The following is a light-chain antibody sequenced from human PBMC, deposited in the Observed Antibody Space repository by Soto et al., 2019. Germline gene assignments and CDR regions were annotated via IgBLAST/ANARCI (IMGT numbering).Light chain of an antibody. J-gene: IGKJ2*01. Sequence: EIVLTQSPGTLSLSPGERATLSCRASQSVSSSYLAWYQQKPGQAPRLLIYGASSRATGIPDRFSGSGSGKDFSLTISRLEAEDFAVDYCQQYGSSPYTFGQGTKREF. CDR3: QQYGSSPYT. CDR2: GAS. CDR1: QSVSSSY. V-gene: IGKV3-20*01.